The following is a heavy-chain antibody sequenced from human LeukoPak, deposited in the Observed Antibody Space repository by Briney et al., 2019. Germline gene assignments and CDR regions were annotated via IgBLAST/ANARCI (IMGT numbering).Heavy chain of an antibody. D-gene: IGHD3-22*01. CDR2: MNSNSGFT. CDR3: ARVAYYYDSAGKSLKFFYGMDV. CDR1: GYPFTNYE. Sequence: ASVKVSCKASGYPFTNYEVHWVRQASGHGLEWMGWMNSNSGFTGYAQKFQGRVTMTRDTSISTAYMELSSLRSEDTAVYYCARVAYYYDSAGKSLKFFYGMDVWGQGTTVTVSS. J-gene: IGHJ6*02. V-gene: IGHV1-8*01.